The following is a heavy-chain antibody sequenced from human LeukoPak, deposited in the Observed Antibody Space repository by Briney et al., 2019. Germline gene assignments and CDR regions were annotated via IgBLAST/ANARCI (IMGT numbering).Heavy chain of an antibody. Sequence: GESLEISCKGSGYSFTSYWIGWVRQMPGKGLEWMGIIYPGDSDTRNSPSFQGQVTISADKSISTAYLQWSSLKASDTAMYYCARLVNGYGSSWTFDYWGQGTLVTVSS. CDR2: IYPGDSDT. V-gene: IGHV5-51*01. CDR1: GYSFTSYW. D-gene: IGHD6-13*01. J-gene: IGHJ4*02. CDR3: ARLVNGYGSSWTFDY.